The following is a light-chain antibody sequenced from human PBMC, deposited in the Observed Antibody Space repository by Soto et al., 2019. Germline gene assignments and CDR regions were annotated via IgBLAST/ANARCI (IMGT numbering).Light chain of an antibody. CDR3: SSFTSSNTHV. Sequence: SVLTQPASVSGSPGQSITISCTGTSSDVGNYNYVSWYQHHPGKAPKLLISGVSNRPSGISNRFSGSKSGNTASLTISGLQAEDEGHYYCSSFTSSNTHVFGTGTKVTVL. CDR2: GVS. CDR1: SSDVGNYNY. J-gene: IGLJ1*01. V-gene: IGLV2-14*01.